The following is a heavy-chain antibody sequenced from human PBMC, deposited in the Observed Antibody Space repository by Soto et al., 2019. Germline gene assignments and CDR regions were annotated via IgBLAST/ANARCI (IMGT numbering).Heavy chain of an antibody. D-gene: IGHD6-13*01. CDR2: IYSGGST. Sequence: EVQLLESGGGLVQPGGSLRLSCAASGFTVSSNYMNWVRQAPGKGLGWVSVIYSGGSTYYSDSVKGRYTISRDNYKNKLYLQMNSLRAEETAVYYCARVQPGYSSSWYYYYYMDVWGKGTTVTVSS. J-gene: IGHJ6*03. V-gene: IGHV3-66*01. CDR3: ARVQPGYSSSWYYYYYMDV. CDR1: GFTVSSNY.